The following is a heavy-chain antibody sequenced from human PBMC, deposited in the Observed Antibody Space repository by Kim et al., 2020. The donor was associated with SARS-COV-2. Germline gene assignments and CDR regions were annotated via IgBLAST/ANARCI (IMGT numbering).Heavy chain of an antibody. D-gene: IGHD3-10*01. J-gene: IGHJ4*02. CDR1: GFTFSSYA. CDR2: ISGSGGST. V-gene: IGHV3-23*01. Sequence: GGSLRLFCAASGFTFSSYAMSWVRQAPGKGLEWVSAISGSGGSTYYADSVKGRFTISRDNSKNTLYLQMNSLRAEDTAVYYCAKDYYAMSWFGETNLIDYWGQGTLVTVSS. CDR3: AKDYYAMSWFGETNLIDY.